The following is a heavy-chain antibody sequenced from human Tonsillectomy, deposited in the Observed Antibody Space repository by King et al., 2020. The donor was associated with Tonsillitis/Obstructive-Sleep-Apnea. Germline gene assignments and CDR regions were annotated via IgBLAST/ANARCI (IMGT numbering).Heavy chain of an antibody. D-gene: IGHD3-3*01. V-gene: IGHV4-59*01. CDR2: ISYSGST. Sequence: HVQLQESGPRLVKPSETLSVTCTVSGGSGGSISTYYWSWLRQPPGKGLEWIGSISYSGSTNYNPSLKSRVTISVDTSKNQFSLKLMSLTAADTALYYCAAQTLDFWSGNYYFDYWGQGTLVTVSS. CDR1: GGSGGSISTYY. CDR3: AAQTLDFWSGNYYFDY. J-gene: IGHJ4*02.